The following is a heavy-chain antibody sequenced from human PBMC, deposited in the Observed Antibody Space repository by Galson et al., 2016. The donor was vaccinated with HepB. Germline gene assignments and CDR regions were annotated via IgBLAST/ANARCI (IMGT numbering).Heavy chain of an antibody. Sequence: ETLSLTCTVSGGSVSSGIYYWSWIRQPPGKGLEWIGHIYYTGSTNYNSSLKSRVTISTDRSKNQFALKLSSVTAADTALYYCARDRRYDFASGNPRYGMDVWGQGATVIVSS. CDR1: GGSVSSGIYY. D-gene: IGHD3-3*01. CDR2: IYYTGST. V-gene: IGHV4-61*01. CDR3: ARDRRYDFASGNPRYGMDV. J-gene: IGHJ6*02.